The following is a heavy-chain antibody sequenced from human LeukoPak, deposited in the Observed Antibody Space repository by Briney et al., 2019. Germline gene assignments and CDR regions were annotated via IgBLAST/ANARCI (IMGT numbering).Heavy chain of an antibody. D-gene: IGHD6-13*01. V-gene: IGHV3-9*01. J-gene: IGHJ6*02. Sequence: PGRSLRLSCAASGFTFDDYAMHWVRQAPGKGLEWVSGISWNSGSIGYADSVKGRFTISRDNAKNSPYLQMNSLRAEDTALYYCVAAAGNDYYYYGMDVWGQGTTVTVSS. CDR3: VAAAGNDYYYYGMDV. CDR2: ISWNSGSI. CDR1: GFTFDDYA.